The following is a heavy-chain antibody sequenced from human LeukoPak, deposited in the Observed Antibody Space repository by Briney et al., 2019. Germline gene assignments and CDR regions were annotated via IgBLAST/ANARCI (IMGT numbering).Heavy chain of an antibody. CDR2: ISYDGSNK. D-gene: IGHD3-22*01. V-gene: IGHV3-30-3*01. CDR1: GFTFSSYA. J-gene: IGHJ3*02. CDR3: ARVNSMIADAFDI. Sequence: GGSLRLSCAASGFTFSSYAMHWVRQAPGKGLEWVAVISYDGSNKYYADSVKGRFTISRDNAKNSLYLQMNSLRAEDTAVYYCARVNSMIADAFDIWGQGTMVTVSS.